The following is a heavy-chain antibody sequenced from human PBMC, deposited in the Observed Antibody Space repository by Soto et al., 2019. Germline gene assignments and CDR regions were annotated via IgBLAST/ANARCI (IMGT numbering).Heavy chain of an antibody. J-gene: IGHJ6*02. V-gene: IGHV1-69*13. CDR2: IIPIFGTA. D-gene: IGHD2-15*01. CDR3: ARDRVVVVAATEDYYYGMDV. CDR1: GGTFSSYA. Sequence: SVKVSCKASGGTFSSYAISWVRQAPGQGLEWMGGIIPIFGTANYAQKFQGRVTITADESTSTAYMELSSLRSEDTAVYYCARDRVVVVAATEDYYYGMDVWGQGTTVTISS.